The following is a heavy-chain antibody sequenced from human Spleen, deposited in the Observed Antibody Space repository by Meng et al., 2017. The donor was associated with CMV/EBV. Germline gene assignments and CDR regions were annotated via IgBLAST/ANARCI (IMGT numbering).Heavy chain of an antibody. D-gene: IGHD5-24*01. CDR3: AREGSGQRDGYNYDYFDY. CDR2: ISWNSGSI. V-gene: IGHV3-9*01. CDR1: GITFDDYA. J-gene: IGHJ4*02. Sequence: SLKISCAASGITFDDYAMHWVRQAPGKGLEWVSGISWNSGSIGYADSVKGRFTISRDNAKNSLYLQMNSLRAEDTALYYCAREGSGQRDGYNYDYFDYWGQGTLVTVSS.